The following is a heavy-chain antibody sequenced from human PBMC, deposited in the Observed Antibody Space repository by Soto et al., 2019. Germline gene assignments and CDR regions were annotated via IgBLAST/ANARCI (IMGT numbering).Heavy chain of an antibody. CDR1: GGSISSYY. V-gene: IGHV4-4*07. CDR3: ARDHIAAAGTSYFDY. CDR2: IYTSGST. Sequence: SETLSLTCTVSGGSISSYYWSWIRQPAGKGLEWIGRIYTSGSTNYNPSLKSRVTMSVDTSKNQFSLKLSSVTAADTAVYYCARDHIAAAGTSYFDYWGQGXLVTVYS. J-gene: IGHJ4*02. D-gene: IGHD6-13*01.